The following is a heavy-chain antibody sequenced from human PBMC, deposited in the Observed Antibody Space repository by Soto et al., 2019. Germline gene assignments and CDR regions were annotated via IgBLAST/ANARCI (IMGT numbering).Heavy chain of an antibody. CDR3: ARGSDIVVVVAATPHWFDP. J-gene: IGHJ5*02. D-gene: IGHD2-15*01. CDR2: ISAYNGNT. Sequence: QVQLVQSGAEVKKPGASVKVSCKASGYTFTSYGISWVRQVPGQGLEWMGWISAYNGNTNYAQKLQGRVTMTTDTSTSTAYMELRSLRSDDTAVYYCARGSDIVVVVAATPHWFDPWGQGTLVTVSS. CDR1: GYTFTSYG. V-gene: IGHV1-18*01.